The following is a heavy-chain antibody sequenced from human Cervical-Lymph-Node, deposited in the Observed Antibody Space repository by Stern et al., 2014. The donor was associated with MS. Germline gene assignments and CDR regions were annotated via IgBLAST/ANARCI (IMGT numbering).Heavy chain of an antibody. CDR3: ARDYGDYAFDY. CDR1: GYSFTANW. J-gene: IGHJ4*02. Sequence: EVQLVESGAEVKKPGESLKISCKGSGYSFTANWLAWVRKMPGKGLERMWIIYPGDSDTRYSPSFQGQVTISADKSISTAYLQWSSLKASDTAMYYCARDYGDYAFDYWGQGTLVTVSS. V-gene: IGHV5-51*01. D-gene: IGHD4-17*01. CDR2: IYPGDSDT.